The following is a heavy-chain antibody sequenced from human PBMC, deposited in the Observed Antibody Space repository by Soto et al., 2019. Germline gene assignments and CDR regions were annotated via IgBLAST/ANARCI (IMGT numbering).Heavy chain of an antibody. Sequence: SLILRWADSEFTYRGYSSYYFRQAPGKGLEWVSSISSSSSYIYYADSVKGRSTISRDNAKNSLYLQMNSLRAEDTAVYYCAAYYDSSGYYSDAFDIWGQGT. CDR2: ISSSSSYI. J-gene: IGHJ3*02. CDR3: AAYYDSSGYYSDAFDI. CDR1: EFTYRGYS. V-gene: IGHV3-21*01. D-gene: IGHD3-22*01.